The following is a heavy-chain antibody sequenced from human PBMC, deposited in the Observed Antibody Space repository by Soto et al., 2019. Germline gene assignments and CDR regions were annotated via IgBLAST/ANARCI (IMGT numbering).Heavy chain of an antibody. CDR1: GYTFTSYD. CDR3: ARTPIGPLRYFDWLLPGA. D-gene: IGHD3-9*01. J-gene: IGHJ5*02. V-gene: IGHV1-8*01. Sequence: GASVKVSCKASGYTFTSYDINWVRQATGQGLEWMGWMNPNSGNTGYAQKFQGRVTMTRNTSISTAYMELSSLRSEDTAVYYCARTPIGPLRYFDWLLPGAWGQGTLVTVSS. CDR2: MNPNSGNT.